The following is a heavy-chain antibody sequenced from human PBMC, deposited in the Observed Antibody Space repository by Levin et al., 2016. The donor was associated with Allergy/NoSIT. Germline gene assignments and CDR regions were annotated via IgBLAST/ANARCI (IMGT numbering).Heavy chain of an antibody. Sequence: LRLSCTVSGGSIARGDYYWSWVRHLPGKGLEWIGYVFSGGNSHYNPSLKSRLSLSLDTSRNQFSMRLTSVTAADTAIYYCARSSYYERFDIWGQGTQVTVSS. D-gene: IGHD3-22*01. CDR1: GGSIARGDYY. CDR3: ARSSYYERFDI. CDR2: VFSGGNS. V-gene: IGHV4-31*03. J-gene: IGHJ4*02.